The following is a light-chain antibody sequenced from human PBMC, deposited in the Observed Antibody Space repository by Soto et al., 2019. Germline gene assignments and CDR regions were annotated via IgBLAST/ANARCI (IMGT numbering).Light chain of an antibody. J-gene: IGLJ2*01. CDR1: SSDVGSYNL. Sequence: QPVLTQPASVSGSPGQWITISCTGTSSDVGSYNLVSWYQQHPGKAPKLMIYEVSKRPSGVSNRFSGSKSGNTASLTISGRQAEDEADYYCCSYAGSSAVVFGGGTKLTVL. V-gene: IGLV2-23*02. CDR3: CSYAGSSAVV. CDR2: EVS.